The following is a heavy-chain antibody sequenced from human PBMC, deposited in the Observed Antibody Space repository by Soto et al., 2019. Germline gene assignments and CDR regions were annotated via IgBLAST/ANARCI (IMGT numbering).Heavy chain of an antibody. Sequence: ASVKVSCKASGGTFSSYAISWVRQAPGQGLEWMGGIIPIFGTANYAQKFQGRVTITADESTSTAYMELSSLRSEDTAVYYCARDHRIAAAGIGYWGQGTLVTVSS. J-gene: IGHJ4*02. CDR3: ARDHRIAAAGIGY. CDR1: GGTFSSYA. CDR2: IIPIFGTA. D-gene: IGHD6-13*01. V-gene: IGHV1-69*13.